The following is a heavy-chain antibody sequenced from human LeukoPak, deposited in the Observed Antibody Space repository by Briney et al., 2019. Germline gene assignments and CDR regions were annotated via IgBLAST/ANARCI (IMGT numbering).Heavy chain of an antibody. J-gene: IGHJ1*01. Sequence: GGSLRLCCAASCISFSNYVLSWRRQAPARGPEMVSSNSGGGETFYADSVKGRFTLSRDDSSSTVYIQLNNLRVEDTALYYCAKANWVSNADAVWWGQGAQVTVSS. CDR2: NSGGGET. V-gene: IGHV3-23*01. D-gene: IGHD1-1*01. CDR1: CISFSNYV. CDR3: AKANWVSNADAVW.